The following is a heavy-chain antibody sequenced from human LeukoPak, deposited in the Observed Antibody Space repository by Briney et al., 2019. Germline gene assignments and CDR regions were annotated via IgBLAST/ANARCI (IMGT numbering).Heavy chain of an antibody. CDR1: GFTFSNYA. CDR2: ISWNSGSI. V-gene: IGHV3-9*01. J-gene: IGHJ4*02. CDR3: AKDLAAAAGQGY. D-gene: IGHD6-13*01. Sequence: QPGGSLRLSCAASGFTFSNYAMHWVRQAPGKGLEWVSGISWNSGSIGYADSVKGRFTISRDNAKNSLYLQMNSLRAEDTALYYCAKDLAAAAGQGYWGQGTLVTVSS.